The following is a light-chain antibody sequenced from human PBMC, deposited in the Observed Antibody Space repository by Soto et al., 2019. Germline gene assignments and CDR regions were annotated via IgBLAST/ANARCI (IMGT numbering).Light chain of an antibody. J-gene: IGKJ4*01. Sequence: EIVLTQSPATLSLSPGDRATLACRASQSVGSYLGCYQQRPGQAPRLLIYAASNRATGIPARFSGSGSGTDFTPTIRTLETDDFTVYYCHQRSDWPSTFGGGNKVEIK. V-gene: IGKV3-11*01. CDR2: AAS. CDR3: HQRSDWPST. CDR1: QSVGSY.